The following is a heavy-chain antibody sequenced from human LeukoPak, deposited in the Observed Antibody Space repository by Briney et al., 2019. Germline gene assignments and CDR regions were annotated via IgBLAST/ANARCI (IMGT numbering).Heavy chain of an antibody. CDR3: ARDGLLGGGLSPVPDHYYYGMDV. D-gene: IGHD1-26*01. CDR1: GFTFSDYY. V-gene: IGHV3-11*01. Sequence: PGGSLRLSCAASGFTFSDYYMSWIRQAPGKGLEWVSYISSSGSTIYYADSVKGRFTISRDNAKNSLYLQMNSLRAEDTAVYYCARDGLLGGGLSPVPDHYYYGMDVWGQGTTVTVSS. CDR2: ISSSGSTI. J-gene: IGHJ6*02.